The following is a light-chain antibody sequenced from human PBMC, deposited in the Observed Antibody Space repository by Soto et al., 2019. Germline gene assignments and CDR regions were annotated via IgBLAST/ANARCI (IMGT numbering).Light chain of an antibody. CDR3: QQRSNWPLT. CDR2: DAS. J-gene: IGKJ4*01. CDR1: QSVSSY. Sequence: EIVLTQSPATLSLSPGETATLSCRASQSVSSYLAWYQQKPGQAPRLLLYDASNSATGIPARFSGSGSATDFTLTIGSLEPDDFAVYYCQQRSNWPLTFGGGTKVEIK. V-gene: IGKV3-11*01.